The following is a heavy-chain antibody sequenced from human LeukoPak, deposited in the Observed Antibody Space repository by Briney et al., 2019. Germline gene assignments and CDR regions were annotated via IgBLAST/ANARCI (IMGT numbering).Heavy chain of an antibody. V-gene: IGHV3-NL1*01. J-gene: IGHJ5*02. CDR1: GFTFSSYG. Sequence: PGGSLRLSCAASGFTFSSYGMHWVRQAPGKGLEWVSVIYSGGSTYYADSVKGRFTISRHNFKNTLYLQMNSLRAEDTAVYYCARALNWPDCFDPWGQGTLVTVSS. CDR3: ARALNWPDCFDP. CDR2: IYSGGST. D-gene: IGHD1-1*01.